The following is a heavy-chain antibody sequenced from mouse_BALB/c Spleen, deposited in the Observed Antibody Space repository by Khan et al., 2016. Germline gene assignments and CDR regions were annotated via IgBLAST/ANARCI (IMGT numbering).Heavy chain of an antibody. J-gene: IGHJ4*01. D-gene: IGHD2-3*01. V-gene: IGHV1-54*01. CDR3: ARYDGNYYAMDY. CDR1: GYAFTNYL. Sequence: QVQLQQSGAELVRPGTSVKVSCKASGYAFTNYLIEWVKQRPGQGLEWIGVINPGSGGTNYNEKFKGKATLTADKSSSTAYMQLSSLTSDDSAVYFCARYDGNYYAMDYWSQGTSVTVSS. CDR2: INPGSGGT.